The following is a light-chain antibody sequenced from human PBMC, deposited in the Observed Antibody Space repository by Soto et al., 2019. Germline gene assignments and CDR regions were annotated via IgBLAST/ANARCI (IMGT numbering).Light chain of an antibody. CDR2: EVT. Sequence: QSALAQPASVSGSPGQSITISCTGTSSDVGGYNYVAWYQQHPGKAPKLIIYEVTNRPSGVSYRFSASKSGNTASLTISGLQSEDEADSYCLSYTGKSASYVFGTGTKVTVL. J-gene: IGLJ1*01. CDR1: SSDVGGYNY. CDR3: LSYTGKSASYV. V-gene: IGLV2-14*01.